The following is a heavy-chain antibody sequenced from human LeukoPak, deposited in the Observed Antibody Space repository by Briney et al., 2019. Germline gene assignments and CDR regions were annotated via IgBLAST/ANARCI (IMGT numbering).Heavy chain of an antibody. CDR1: GGSISSDY. CDR3: ARDAATVTGRMGFDP. Sequence: SETLSLTCTVSGGSISSDYWSWIRQPAGKGLEWIGRIYTSGSTNYNPSLKSRVTMSVDTSKNQFSLKLSSVTAADTAVYYCARDAATVTGRMGFDPWGQGTLVTVSS. V-gene: IGHV4-4*07. CDR2: IYTSGST. J-gene: IGHJ5*02. D-gene: IGHD4-11*01.